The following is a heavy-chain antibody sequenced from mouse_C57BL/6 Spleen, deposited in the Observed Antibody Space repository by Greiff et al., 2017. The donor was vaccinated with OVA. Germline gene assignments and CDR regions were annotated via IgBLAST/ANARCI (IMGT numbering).Heavy chain of an antibody. V-gene: IGHV5-9*01. D-gene: IGHD1-1*01. CDR3: ARRGDYYGEDFAY. CDR2: ISGGGGNT. J-gene: IGHJ3*01. CDR1: GFTFSSYT. Sequence: EVKLMESGGGLVKPGGSLKLSCAASGFTFSSYTMSWVRQTPEKRLEWVATISGGGGNTYYPDSVKGRFTISRDNAKNTLYLQMSSLRSEDTALYYCARRGDYYGEDFAYWGQGTLVTVSA.